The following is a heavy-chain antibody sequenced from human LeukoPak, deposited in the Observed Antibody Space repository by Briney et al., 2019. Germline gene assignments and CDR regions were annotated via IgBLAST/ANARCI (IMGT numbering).Heavy chain of an antibody. D-gene: IGHD4-17*01. J-gene: IGHJ3*02. CDR3: ARDDYGDGADDAFDI. CDR2: ISSSGSTI. Sequence: TGGSLRLSCAASGFTFSSYEMNWVRQAPGKGLEWVSYISSSGSTIYYADSVKGRFTISRDNAKNSLYLQMNSLRAEDTAVYYCARDDYGDGADDAFDIWGQGTMVTVSS. V-gene: IGHV3-48*03. CDR1: GFTFSSYE.